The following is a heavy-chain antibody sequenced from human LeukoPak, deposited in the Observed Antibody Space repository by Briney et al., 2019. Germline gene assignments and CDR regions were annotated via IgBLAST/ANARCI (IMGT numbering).Heavy chain of an antibody. V-gene: IGHV3-21*04. CDR2: INNIATHS. J-gene: IGHJ6*02. CDR1: GFTFTDSA. Sequence: PGESLRLSCAGSGFTFTDSAINWVRQAPGKGLEWVSSINNIATHSYYAASVKGRFSISRDNAKNSLYLQMNSLRAEDTALYYCGKDVLAGGLDVWGQGTTVTVSS. CDR3: GKDVLAGGLDV.